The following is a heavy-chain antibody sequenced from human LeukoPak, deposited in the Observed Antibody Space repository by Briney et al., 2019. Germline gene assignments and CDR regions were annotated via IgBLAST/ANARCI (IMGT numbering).Heavy chain of an antibody. J-gene: IGHJ4*02. CDR3: ARDYTEGITWYYYFGY. D-gene: IGHD3-16*01. V-gene: IGHV3-23*01. CDR2: LSVGGGDT. CDR1: GFTLSSYS. Sequence: GGSLRLSCAASGFTLSSYSMSWVRQAPGKGLEWVAALSVGGGDTYYADSVKGRFTISRDISKSTLYLQMSGLRAEDTATYYCARDYTEGITWYYYFGYWGQGTLVSVSS.